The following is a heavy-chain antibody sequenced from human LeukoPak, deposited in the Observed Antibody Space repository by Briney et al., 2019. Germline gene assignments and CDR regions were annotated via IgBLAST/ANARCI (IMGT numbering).Heavy chain of an antibody. Sequence: PSETLSLTCAVYGGSFSGYYWSWIRQPPGKGLEWIGEINHSGSTNYNPSLKSRVTISVDTSKNQFSLKLSSVTAADTAVYYCARRAAMVGVTYYYMDVWGKGTTVTVSS. V-gene: IGHV4-34*01. CDR3: ARRAAMVGVTYYYMDV. CDR1: GGSFSGYY. CDR2: INHSGST. J-gene: IGHJ6*03. D-gene: IGHD5-18*01.